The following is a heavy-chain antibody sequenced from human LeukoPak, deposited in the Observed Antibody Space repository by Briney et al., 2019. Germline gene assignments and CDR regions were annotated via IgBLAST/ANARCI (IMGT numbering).Heavy chain of an antibody. Sequence: SETLSLTCTVSCVAISSYYWSLIRQPPGKGLELIGYIYYSGGTKYNPSLMSRVTISVDRAQSQFSLSLSSATAADTAVYYCARDGLYDSSGYYMDSWGQGTLVIVSS. D-gene: IGHD3-22*01. CDR2: IYYSGGT. V-gene: IGHV4-59*01. CDR3: ARDGLYDSSGYYMDS. J-gene: IGHJ4*02. CDR1: CVAISSYY.